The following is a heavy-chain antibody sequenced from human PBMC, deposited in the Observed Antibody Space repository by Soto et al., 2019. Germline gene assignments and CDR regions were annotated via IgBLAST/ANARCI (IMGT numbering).Heavy chain of an antibody. Sequence: EVQLLESGGGLVQPGGSLRLSCAASGFTFSSYAMSWVRQAPGKGLEWVSAISGSGGSTYYADSVKGRFTISRDNSKNTLYLHMNSLRAEDTAVYYCANLDYCSGGSCLLPAYWGQGTLVTFSS. CDR1: GFTFSSYA. V-gene: IGHV3-23*01. J-gene: IGHJ4*02. CDR2: ISGSGGST. CDR3: ANLDYCSGGSCLLPAY. D-gene: IGHD2-15*01.